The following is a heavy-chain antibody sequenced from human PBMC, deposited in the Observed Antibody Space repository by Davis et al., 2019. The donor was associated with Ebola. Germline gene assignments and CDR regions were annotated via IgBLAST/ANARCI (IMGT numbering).Heavy chain of an antibody. CDR3: ASLRRTITGMDDGFDV. Sequence: KVSCKGSGNSFTSYWIGWVRQKPGKGLEWMGIIYTGDSDTRYSPSFRGQVAISADKSIRPAYLQWSSLKASDTAMYYCASLRRTITGMDDGFDVWGQGTKVTVSS. CDR2: IYTGDSDT. CDR1: GNSFTSYW. J-gene: IGHJ3*01. D-gene: IGHD1-20*01. V-gene: IGHV5-51*01.